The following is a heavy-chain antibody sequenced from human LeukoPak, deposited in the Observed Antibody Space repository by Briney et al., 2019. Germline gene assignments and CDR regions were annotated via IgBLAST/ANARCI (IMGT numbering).Heavy chain of an antibody. V-gene: IGHV4-34*01. Sequence: PSETLSLTCAVYGGSFSGYYWSWLRQPPGKGLEWLGEINHSGSTNYNPSLKSRVTISVDTSKNQFSLKLSSVTAADTAVYYCARGLGVVVPAAKGNWFDPWGQGTLVTVSS. J-gene: IGHJ5*02. CDR3: ARGLGVVVPAAKGNWFDP. CDR2: INHSGST. D-gene: IGHD2-2*01. CDR1: GGSFSGYY.